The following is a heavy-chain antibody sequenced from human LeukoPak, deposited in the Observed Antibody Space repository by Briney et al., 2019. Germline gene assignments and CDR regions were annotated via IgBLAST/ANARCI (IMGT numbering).Heavy chain of an antibody. CDR2: IYSGGST. D-gene: IGHD4-17*01. CDR1: GFTVSSNY. J-gene: IGHJ4*02. CDR3: ARVEGVRDYAFDY. Sequence: GGSLRLSCAASGFTVSSNYMSWVRQAPGKGLEWVSVIYSGGSTYYADSVKGRFTISRDNSKNTLYLQMNSLRAEDTAVYYCARVEGVRDYAFDYWGQGTLVTVSS. V-gene: IGHV3-66*01.